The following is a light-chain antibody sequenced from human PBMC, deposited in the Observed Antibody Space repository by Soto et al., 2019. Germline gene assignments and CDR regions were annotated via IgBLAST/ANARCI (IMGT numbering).Light chain of an antibody. CDR1: QTISRY. CDR2: AAT. CDR3: QQSYSTPT. V-gene: IGKV1-39*01. Sequence: DIQLTQSPSSLSASVGDRVTITCRASQTISRYIYWYQQKPGKAPNLLIYAATTLQSGVPSRFSGSGSGTDFTLTITSLQPDDFAIYYCQQSYSTPTFGQGTRVEIK. J-gene: IGKJ1*01.